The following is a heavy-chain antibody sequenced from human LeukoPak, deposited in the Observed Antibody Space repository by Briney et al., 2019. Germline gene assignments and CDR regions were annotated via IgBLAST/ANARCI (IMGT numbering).Heavy chain of an antibody. D-gene: IGHD1-7*01. J-gene: IGHJ3*02. V-gene: IGHV1-46*01. CDR3: ARGQGHNWNYGAFDI. CDR1: SYSFTSYG. CDR2: INPSGGST. Sequence: ASVKVSCKASSYSFTSYGISWVRQAPGQGLKWMGIINPSGGSTSYAQKFQGRVTMTRDMSTSTVYMELSSLRSEDTAVYYCARGQGHNWNYGAFDIWGQGTMVTVSS.